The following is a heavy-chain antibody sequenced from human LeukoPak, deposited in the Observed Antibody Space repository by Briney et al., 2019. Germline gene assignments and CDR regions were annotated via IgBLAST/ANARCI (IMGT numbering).Heavy chain of an antibody. J-gene: IGHJ4*02. CDR3: AAGEKTVAGTIPYYFDY. D-gene: IGHD6-19*01. Sequence: GGSLRLSCAASGFTFSSYWVHWVRQAPGKGLVWVSPINSDGSSTSCADSVKGRFTISRDNPKNTLSLQMNSLRAEDTAVYYCAAGEKTVAGTIPYYFDYWGQGTLVTVSS. CDR1: GFTFSSYW. CDR2: INSDGSST. V-gene: IGHV3-74*01.